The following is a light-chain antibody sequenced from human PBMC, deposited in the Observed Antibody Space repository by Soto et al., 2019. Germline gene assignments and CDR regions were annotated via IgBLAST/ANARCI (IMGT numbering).Light chain of an antibody. V-gene: IGKV1-13*02. CDR1: QGISSA. CDR3: QQFNSYPIT. Sequence: AIPLTQSPSSLSASVGDRVTITCRASQGISSALAWYQQKPGKAPKLLIYDASSLESGVPSRFSGSGSGTDFTLTISSLQPEDFASYCCQQFNSYPITFGQGTRLEIK. CDR2: DAS. J-gene: IGKJ5*01.